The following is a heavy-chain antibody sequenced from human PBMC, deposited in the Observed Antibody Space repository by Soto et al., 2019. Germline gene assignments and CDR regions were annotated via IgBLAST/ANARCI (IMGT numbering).Heavy chain of an antibody. CDR3: ARAGLPYAYDL. CDR1: GFSFSSYW. D-gene: IGHD2-21*01. CDR2: IKADGSEK. V-gene: IGHV3-7*01. Sequence: EVPLVESGGGLVQPGGSLRLSCAASGFSFSSYWMGWVRQAPGRGLERVANIKADGSEKYYMDSVRGRFTISRDNAKNSLYLQMTSLSVDDTALYYCARAGLPYAYDLWGQGTLVTVSS. J-gene: IGHJ5*02.